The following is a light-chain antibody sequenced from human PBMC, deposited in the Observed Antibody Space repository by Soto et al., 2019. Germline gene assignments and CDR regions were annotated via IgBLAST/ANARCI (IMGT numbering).Light chain of an antibody. CDR3: QQLNSYPST. Sequence: AIQLTQSPSSLSASVGERVTITCRASQAIRNAVAWYQQKPGKAPRLLIYDASSLESGVPSRFSGSGSGTDFTLTISSLQPEDFATYYCQQLNSYPSTFGQGTRLEIK. CDR1: QAIRNA. J-gene: IGKJ5*01. V-gene: IGKV1-13*02. CDR2: DAS.